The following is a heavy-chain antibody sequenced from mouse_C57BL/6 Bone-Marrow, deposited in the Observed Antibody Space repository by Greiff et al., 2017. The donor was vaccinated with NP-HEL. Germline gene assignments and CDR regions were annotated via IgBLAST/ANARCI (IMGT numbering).Heavy chain of an antibody. CDR2: IRNKANNHAT. D-gene: IGHD1-1*01. CDR1: GFTFSDAW. CDR3: TRDGSSLYAMDY. Sequence: DVQLQESGGGLVQPGGSMKLSCAASGFTFSDAWMDWVRQSPEKGLEWVAEIRNKANNHATYYAESVKGRFTISRDDSKSSVYLQMNSLRAEDTGIYYCTRDGSSLYAMDYWGQGTSVTVSS. V-gene: IGHV6-6*01. J-gene: IGHJ4*01.